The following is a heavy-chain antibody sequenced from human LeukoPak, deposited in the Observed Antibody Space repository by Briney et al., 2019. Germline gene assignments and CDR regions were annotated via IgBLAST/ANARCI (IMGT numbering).Heavy chain of an antibody. CDR1: GGSFSGYY. CDR2: INHSGST. V-gene: IGHV4-34*01. Sequence: SETLSLTCAVYGGSFSGYYWSWIRQPPGKGLEWIGEINHSGSTNYNPSLKSRGAISVDTSKNQFSLKLSSVTASDTAVYYCASEGRSGSYSDWGQGTLVTVSS. CDR3: ASEGRSGSYSD. D-gene: IGHD3-10*01. J-gene: IGHJ4*02.